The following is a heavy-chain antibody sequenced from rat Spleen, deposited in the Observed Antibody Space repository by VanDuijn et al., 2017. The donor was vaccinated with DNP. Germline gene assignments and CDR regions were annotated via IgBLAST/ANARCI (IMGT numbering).Heavy chain of an antibody. CDR2: ISYSGMT. D-gene: IGHD1-4*01. V-gene: IGHV3-1*01. J-gene: IGHJ3*01. CDR3: ARYSSGGWFAS. CDR1: GYSITSNY. Sequence: EVQLQESGPGLVKPSQSLSLTCSVTGYSITSNYWGWIRQFPGNKMEWMGYISYSGMTRYNPTLRSRMSITRDTSKNQFFLQLNSVTAEDTATYYCARYSSGGWFASWGQGTLVTVSS.